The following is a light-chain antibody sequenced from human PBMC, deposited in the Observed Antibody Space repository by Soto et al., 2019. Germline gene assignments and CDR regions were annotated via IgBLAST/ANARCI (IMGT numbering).Light chain of an antibody. Sequence: IVMTQSPATLSVTPGERVTLSCRASQSVNSHLPWYQHKPGQAPRLLIYVTSTRAAGIPARFSGSGSATEFTLTISSLQSEDFAVYYCQQYHKWPPSFGQGTKVDI. CDR3: QQYHKWPPS. V-gene: IGKV3-15*01. J-gene: IGKJ1*01. CDR2: VTS. CDR1: QSVNSH.